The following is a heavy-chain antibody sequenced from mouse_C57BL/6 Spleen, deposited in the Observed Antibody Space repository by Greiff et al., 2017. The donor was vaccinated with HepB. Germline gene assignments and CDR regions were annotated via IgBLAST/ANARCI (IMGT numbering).Heavy chain of an antibody. D-gene: IGHD1-1*02. CDR2: ISDGGSYT. J-gene: IGHJ2*01. Sequence: EVHLVESGGGLVKPGGSLKLSCAASGFTFSSYAMSWVRQTPEKRLEWVATISDGGSYTYYPDNVKGRFTISRDNAKNNLYLQMSHLESEDTAMYYCARDRDYPYGYWGQGTTLTVSS. CDR3: ARDRDYPYGY. V-gene: IGHV5-4*01. CDR1: GFTFSSYA.